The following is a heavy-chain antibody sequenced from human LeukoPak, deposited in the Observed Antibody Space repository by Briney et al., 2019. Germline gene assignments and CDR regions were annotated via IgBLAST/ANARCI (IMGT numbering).Heavy chain of an antibody. CDR3: ARDYYDSSGYLRDY. J-gene: IGHJ4*02. D-gene: IGHD3-22*01. Sequence: ASVKVSCKASGYXFTGYYIHWVRQAPGQGLEWMGWISAYNGNTNYAQKLQGRITMTTDTSTSTAYMDLRSLRSDDTAVYYCARDYYDSSGYLRDYWGQGTLVTVSS. CDR2: ISAYNGNT. CDR1: GYXFTGYY. V-gene: IGHV1-18*04.